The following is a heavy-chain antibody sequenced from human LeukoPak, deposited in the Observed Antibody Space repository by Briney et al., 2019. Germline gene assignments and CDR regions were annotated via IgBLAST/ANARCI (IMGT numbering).Heavy chain of an antibody. D-gene: IGHD6-13*01. J-gene: IGHJ4*02. Sequence: ASVKVSCKASGGTFSSYAISWVRQAPRQGLEWMGRIIPILGIANYAQKFQGRVTITADKSTSTAYMELSSLRSEDTAVYYCARSSGYRADYFDYWGQGTLVTVSS. CDR3: ARSSGYRADYFDY. CDR2: IIPILGIA. CDR1: GGTFSSYA. V-gene: IGHV1-69*04.